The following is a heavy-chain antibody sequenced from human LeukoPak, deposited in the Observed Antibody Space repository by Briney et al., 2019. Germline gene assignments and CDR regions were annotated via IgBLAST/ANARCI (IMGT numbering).Heavy chain of an antibody. D-gene: IGHD5-12*01. Sequence: GASVKVSCKAFGYSLTNYYVHWVRQAPGQGLEWVGGINASGGSTNYAQKFQGRITVTRDTYKNTVYMDLSSLRSEDTATYYCARGAPTTRIGAGRFDYWGQGSLLTVAS. J-gene: IGHJ4*02. V-gene: IGHV1-46*01. CDR3: ARGAPTTRIGAGRFDY. CDR2: INASGGST. CDR1: GYSLTNYY.